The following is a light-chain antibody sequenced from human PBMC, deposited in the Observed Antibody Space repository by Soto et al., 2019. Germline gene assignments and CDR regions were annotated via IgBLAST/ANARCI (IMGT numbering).Light chain of an antibody. J-gene: IGKJ1*01. V-gene: IGKV3-20*01. CDR3: QQFDSSLP. CDR1: QSVISSC. Sequence: EIVLTQSPGTLSLSPGNRATLSCRASQSVISSCFAWYQQRPGQAPRLIIYGTSNRATGIPDRFSGSGSGIAFTLNISRLEHEHFAVYYCQQFDSSLPFGQGTTEEI. CDR2: GTS.